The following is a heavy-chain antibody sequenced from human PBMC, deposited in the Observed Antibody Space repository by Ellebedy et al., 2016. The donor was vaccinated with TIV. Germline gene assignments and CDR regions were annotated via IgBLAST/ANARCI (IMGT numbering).Heavy chain of an antibody. CDR1: GGSVSRDNW. CDR3: AKNAYYCMDV. J-gene: IGHJ6*03. CDR2: IIHSGAT. Sequence: SQTPSLTCGVSGGSVSRDNWWSWVRQTPGKGLEWIGEIIHSGATTYNPSLKSRVTLSIDRSKNQFSLTLNSLTAADTAVYYCAKNAYYCMDVWGKGTTVTVSS. V-gene: IGHV4-4*02. D-gene: IGHD1-1*01.